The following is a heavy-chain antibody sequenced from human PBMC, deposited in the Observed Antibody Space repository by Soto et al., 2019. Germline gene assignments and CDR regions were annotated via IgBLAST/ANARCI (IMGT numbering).Heavy chain of an antibody. V-gene: IGHV3-23*01. J-gene: IGHJ4*02. D-gene: IGHD3-9*01. CDR2: ISGSGGST. Sequence: GGSLRLSCAASGFTFSSYAMSWVRQAPGKGLEWVSAISGSGGSTYYADSVKGRFTISRDNSKNTLHLQMNSLRAEDTAVYYCAKCYDILTATYFDYWGQGTLVTVSS. CDR3: AKCYDILTATYFDY. CDR1: GFTFSSYA.